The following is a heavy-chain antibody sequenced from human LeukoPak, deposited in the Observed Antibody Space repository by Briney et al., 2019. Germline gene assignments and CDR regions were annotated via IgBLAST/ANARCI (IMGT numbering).Heavy chain of an antibody. CDR2: INHSGST. CDR3: TRADGPWFDP. Sequence: SETLSLTCAVYGGSFSGYYWSWIRQPPGKGLEWIGEINHSGSTNYNPSLKSRVTMSVDTSKNQFSLKLNSVTAADTAVYYCTRADGPWFDPWGQGTLVTVSS. D-gene: IGHD5-24*01. V-gene: IGHV4-34*01. CDR1: GGSFSGYY. J-gene: IGHJ5*02.